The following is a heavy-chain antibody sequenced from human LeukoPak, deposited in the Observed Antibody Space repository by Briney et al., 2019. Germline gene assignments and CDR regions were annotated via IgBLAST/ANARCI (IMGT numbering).Heavy chain of an antibody. CDR3: ARERYYYDSRGWYYFDY. CDR1: GFTFSSYG. J-gene: IGHJ4*02. CDR2: IWYDGSNK. Sequence: GGSLRLSCAASGFTFSSYGMHWVRQAPGKGLEWVAVIWYDGSNKYYADSVKGRFTISRDNSKNTLYLQMNSLRAEDTAVYYCARERYYYDSRGWYYFDYWGQGTLVTVSS. D-gene: IGHD3-22*01. V-gene: IGHV3-33*01.